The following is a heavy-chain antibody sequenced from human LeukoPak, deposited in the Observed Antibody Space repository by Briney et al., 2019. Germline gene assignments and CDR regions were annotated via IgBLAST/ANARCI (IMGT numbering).Heavy chain of an antibody. CDR2: IYYSGST. CDR1: GGSISSSSYY. J-gene: IGHJ5*02. V-gene: IGHV4-39*01. Sequence: PSETLSLTCTVSGGSISSSSYYWGWIRQPPGKGLEWIGSIYYSGSTYYNPSLKSRVTISVDTSKNQFSLKLSSVTAAGTAVYYCARERGYSFNWFDPWGQGTLVTVSS. D-gene: IGHD4-23*01. CDR3: ARERGYSFNWFDP.